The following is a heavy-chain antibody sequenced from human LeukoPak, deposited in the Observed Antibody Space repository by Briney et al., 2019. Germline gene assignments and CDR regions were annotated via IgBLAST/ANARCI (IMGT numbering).Heavy chain of an antibody. CDR3: GRDASTTYFDY. CDR2: INSDGSST. J-gene: IGHJ4*02. Sequence: PGGSLRLSCAASGFTFSSYWMHWVRQAPGKGLGWVSRINSDGSSTSYADSVKGRFTISRDNAKNTLYLQMNSRRAERPAVYYWGRDASTTYFDYWGQGTLVTVSS. D-gene: IGHD5/OR15-5a*01. CDR1: GFTFSSYW. V-gene: IGHV3-74*01.